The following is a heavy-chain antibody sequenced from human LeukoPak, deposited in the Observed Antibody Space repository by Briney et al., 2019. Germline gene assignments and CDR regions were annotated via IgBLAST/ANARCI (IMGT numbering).Heavy chain of an antibody. CDR1: GGSISSSSYY. V-gene: IGHV4-39*01. CDR2: IYYSGST. J-gene: IGHJ6*02. CDR3: ARKGRCGYYYYGMDV. Sequence: PSETLSLTCTVSGGSISSSSYYWGWIRQPPGKGLEWIGSIYYSGSTYYNPSLKSRVTISVDTSKNQFSLKLSSVTAADTAVYYCARKGRCGYYYYGMDVWGQGTTVTVSS.